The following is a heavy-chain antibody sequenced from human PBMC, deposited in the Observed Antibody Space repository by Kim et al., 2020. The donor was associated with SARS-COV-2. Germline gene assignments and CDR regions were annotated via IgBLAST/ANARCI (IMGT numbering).Heavy chain of an antibody. CDR3: ARLLWFGELSTDWFDP. Sequence: SVKGRFTIARDNAKNSLYVQRNSRRAEDTAVYYCARLLWFGELSTDWFDPWGQGTLVTVSS. V-gene: IGHV3-21*06. J-gene: IGHJ5*02. D-gene: IGHD3-10*01.